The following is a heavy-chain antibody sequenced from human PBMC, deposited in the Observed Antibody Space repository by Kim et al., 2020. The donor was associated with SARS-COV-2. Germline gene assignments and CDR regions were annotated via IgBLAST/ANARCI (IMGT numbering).Heavy chain of an antibody. V-gene: IGHV1-2*06. Sequence: ASVKVSCKASGYTFTGYYMHWVRQAPGQGLEWMGRIHPNSGGTNYAQTFEGRVTITRDTTINTAYMELSRPRSDDTAVYYCVRERGDNWGQGTTVTVSP. CDR2: IHPNSGGT. CDR3: VRERGDN. J-gene: IGHJ4*02. D-gene: IGHD3-10*01. CDR1: GYTFTGYY.